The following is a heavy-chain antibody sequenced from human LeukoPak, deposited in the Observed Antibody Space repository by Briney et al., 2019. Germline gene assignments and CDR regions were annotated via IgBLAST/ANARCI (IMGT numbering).Heavy chain of an antibody. V-gene: IGHV3-11*04. Sequence: GGSLRLSCAASGFTFSDYYMSWIRQAPGKGLEWVSYISSSGSTIYYADSVKGRFTISRDNSKNTLYLQMNSLRAEDTAVYYCARSNILTGYYRSIAGFDYWGQGTLVTVSS. J-gene: IGHJ4*02. CDR3: ARSNILTGYYRSIAGFDY. CDR1: GFTFSDYY. D-gene: IGHD3-9*01. CDR2: ISSSGSTI.